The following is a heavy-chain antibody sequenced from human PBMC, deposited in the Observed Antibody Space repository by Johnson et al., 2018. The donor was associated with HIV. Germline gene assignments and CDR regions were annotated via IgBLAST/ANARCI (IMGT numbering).Heavy chain of an antibody. J-gene: IGHJ3*02. CDR1: AFSVSSNY. V-gene: IGHV3-33*06. Sequence: VQLVESGGGLVQPGGSLRLSCAVSAFSVSSNYMSWVRQAPGKGLEWVAVIWYDGSNKYYADSVKGRFTISRDNSKHTLYLQMNSRRIEDTAVYYCAKVRSSSWYDAFDIWGQGTMVTVSS. CDR3: AKVRSSSWYDAFDI. CDR2: IWYDGSNK. D-gene: IGHD6-13*01.